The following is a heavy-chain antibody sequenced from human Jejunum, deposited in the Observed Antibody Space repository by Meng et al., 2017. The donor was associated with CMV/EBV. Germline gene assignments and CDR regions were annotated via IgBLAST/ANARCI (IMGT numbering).Heavy chain of an antibody. CDR3: VRDVPDGDISLFDS. V-gene: IGHV7-4-1*02. Sequence: QVQVVHAGSELKKPGASGKVSCKASGYSLRSYAVNWLRQAPGRGLEWMGWINPSTAHPTYAQDFTGRFVFSLDISVNTAYLQINSLKAEDTAIYYCVRDVPDGDISLFDSWGQGTLVTVSS. CDR2: INPSTAHP. J-gene: IGHJ4*02. D-gene: IGHD2-21*02. CDR1: GYSLRSYA.